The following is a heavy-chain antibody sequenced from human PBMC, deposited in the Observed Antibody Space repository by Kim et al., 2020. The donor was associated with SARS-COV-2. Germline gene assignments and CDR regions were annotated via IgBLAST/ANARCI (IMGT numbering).Heavy chain of an antibody. CDR2: IGLDGSEK. CDR1: GFTFSNYW. V-gene: IGHV3-7*01. CDR3: ARDAHRGGDYDY. J-gene: IGHJ4*02. D-gene: IGHD3-10*01. Sequence: GGSLRLSCAASGFTFSNYWMNWLRQTPGKGLEWVANIGLDGSEKYCLDSVKGRFTISRDNAKNSLYLQMNSLRAEDTAVYYCARDAHRGGDYDYWGQGTLLTVSS.